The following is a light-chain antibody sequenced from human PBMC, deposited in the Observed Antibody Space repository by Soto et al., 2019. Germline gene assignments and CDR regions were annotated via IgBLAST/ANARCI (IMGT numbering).Light chain of an antibody. CDR3: QQRSNWPLT. CDR2: DTS. Sequence: EIVLTQSPATLSLSPGERATLSCRASQSVSSYLAWYQQKPGQAPRLLFYDTSNRATGIPARFSGSGSGTDITLTISSLEPEDFAVYYCQQRSNWPLTFGGGTKVDIK. V-gene: IGKV3-11*01. CDR1: QSVSSY. J-gene: IGKJ4*01.